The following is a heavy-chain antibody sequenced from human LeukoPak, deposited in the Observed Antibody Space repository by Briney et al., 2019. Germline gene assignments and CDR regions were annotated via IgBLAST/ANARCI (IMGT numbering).Heavy chain of an antibody. Sequence: SETLSLTCTVSGYSISSGYYWGWIRPPPGKGLEGIGIIYHSGSTYYNPSVKSRVTISGDKSKNKLYLKLSTVTAADTAVYYCAIYSSSWSFDYWGQGTLVTVSS. J-gene: IGHJ4*02. V-gene: IGHV4-38-2*02. CDR2: IYHSGST. D-gene: IGHD6-13*01. CDR1: GYSISSGYY. CDR3: AIYSSSWSFDY.